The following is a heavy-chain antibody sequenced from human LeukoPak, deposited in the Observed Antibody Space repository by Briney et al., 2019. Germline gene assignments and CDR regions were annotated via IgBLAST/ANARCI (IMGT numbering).Heavy chain of an antibody. CDR2: MNPNSGNT. J-gene: IGHJ6*03. CDR1: GYTFTSYD. D-gene: IGHD3-10*01. V-gene: IGHV1-8*01. Sequence: PVASVMVSCKASGYTFTSYDINWVRQATGQGLEWMGWMNPNSGNTGYAQKFQGRVTMTRNTSISTAYMELSSLRSEDTAVYYCARHPYYYGSGKCYMYVWGKGTTVTVSS. CDR3: ARHPYYYGSGKCYMYV.